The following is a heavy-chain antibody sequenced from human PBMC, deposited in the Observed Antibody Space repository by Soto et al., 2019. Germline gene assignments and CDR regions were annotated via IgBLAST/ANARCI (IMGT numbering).Heavy chain of an antibody. CDR3: AKDCSSTSCYCEY. Sequence: GGSLRLSCAASAFTFSSYGMHWVRQAPGKGLEWVAVIWYDGSNKYYADSVKGRFTTSRDNSKNTLYLQMNSLRAEDTAVYYWAKDCSSTSCYCEYWGQGTLVTVSS. D-gene: IGHD2-2*01. CDR1: AFTFSSYG. CDR2: IWYDGSNK. V-gene: IGHV3-33*06. J-gene: IGHJ4*02.